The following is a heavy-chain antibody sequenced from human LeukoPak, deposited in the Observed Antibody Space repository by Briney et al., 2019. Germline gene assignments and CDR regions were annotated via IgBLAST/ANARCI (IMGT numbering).Heavy chain of an antibody. J-gene: IGHJ4*02. D-gene: IGHD6-13*01. CDR3: ARGYSSSWPGGY. Sequence: GASVKVSCKASGNTFTGYYMHWVRQAPGQGLEWMGWINPNSGGTNYAQKFQGWVTMTRDTSISTAYMELSRLRSDDTAVYYCARGYSSSWPGGYWGQGTLVTVSS. CDR2: INPNSGGT. V-gene: IGHV1-2*04. CDR1: GNTFTGYY.